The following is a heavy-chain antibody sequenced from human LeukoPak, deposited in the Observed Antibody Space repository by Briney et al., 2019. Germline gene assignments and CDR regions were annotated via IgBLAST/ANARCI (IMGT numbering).Heavy chain of an antibody. D-gene: IGHD1-26*01. CDR1: GYTFTDYY. CDR2: INPNSGGT. V-gene: IGHV1-2*02. Sequence: ASVKVSCKASGYTFTDYYIHWVRQAPGQGLEWMGWINPNSGGTNYAQKFQGRITMTRDTSISTAYMELSRLRSDDTAVYYCARVGATYSGDPWGQGTLVTVSS. CDR3: ARVGATYSGDP. J-gene: IGHJ5*02.